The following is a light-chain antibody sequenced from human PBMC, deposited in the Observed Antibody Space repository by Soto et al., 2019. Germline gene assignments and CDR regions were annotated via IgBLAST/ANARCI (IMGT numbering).Light chain of an antibody. V-gene: IGLV2-14*01. CDR1: SSDVGAYNY. J-gene: IGLJ1*01. CDR3: TSYTSISTYV. CDR2: DAT. Sequence: QSVLTQPASVSGPPGQSITISCTGTSSDVGAYNYVSWYQHHPGKAPRLVIYDATNRPSGISDRFSGSKSGNTASLTISGLLAEDEADYYCTSYTSISTYVFGTGTKLTVL.